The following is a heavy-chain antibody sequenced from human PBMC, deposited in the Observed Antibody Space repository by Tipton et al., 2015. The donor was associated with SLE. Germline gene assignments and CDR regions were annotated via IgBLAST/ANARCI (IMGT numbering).Heavy chain of an antibody. CDR2: ISISGSGAGST. J-gene: IGHJ4*02. CDR1: GFTFSNYA. Sequence: SLRLSCAASGFTFSNYAMSWVRQAPGKGLEWLSVISISGSGAGSTWYADPVKGRFTISRENAKNSLYLQMNSLRAEDTAVYYCARDRSSPAYFDYWGQGTLVTVSS. V-gene: IGHV3-23*01. CDR3: ARDRSSPAYFDY. D-gene: IGHD6-13*01.